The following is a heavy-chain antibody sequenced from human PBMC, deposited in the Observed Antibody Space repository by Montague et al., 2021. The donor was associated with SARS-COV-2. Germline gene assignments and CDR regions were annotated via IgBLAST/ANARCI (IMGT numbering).Heavy chain of an antibody. CDR2: IYYSGST. D-gene: IGHD2-15*01. CDR1: GDSISSSSYF. J-gene: IGHJ4*02. V-gene: IGHV4-39*07. CDR3: ARGLGGGSGSHFDY. Sequence: SETLSLTCSVSGDSISSSSYFWGWIRQPPGKGLEWIGSIYYSGSTFYNPSLKSRVTMSVDTSKKQFSLKLSSVTAADTAVYYCARGLGGGSGSHFDYWGQGTLVTVSS.